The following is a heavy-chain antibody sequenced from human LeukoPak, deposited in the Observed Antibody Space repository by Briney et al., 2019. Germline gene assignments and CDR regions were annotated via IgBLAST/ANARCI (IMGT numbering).Heavy chain of an antibody. Sequence: HPGGSLRLSCAASGFTFSSYAMSWVRQAPGKGLGWVSAISGSGGSTYYADSVKGRFTISRDNSKNTLYLQMNSLRAEDTAVYYCAKEEGTYCSSTSCYGTWFDPWGQGTLVTVSS. CDR3: AKEEGTYCSSTSCYGTWFDP. CDR2: ISGSGGST. V-gene: IGHV3-23*01. CDR1: GFTFSSYA. J-gene: IGHJ5*02. D-gene: IGHD2-2*01.